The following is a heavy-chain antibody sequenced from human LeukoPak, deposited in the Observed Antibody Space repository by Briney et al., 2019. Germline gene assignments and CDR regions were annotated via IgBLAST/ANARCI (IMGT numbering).Heavy chain of an antibody. Sequence: PGGSLRLSCAASGFTFSSYSMNWVRRAPGKGLEWVSSISSSSYIYYSDSVKGRFTISRDNAKNSLYLQMNSLRAEDTAVYYCARDRAGYDSSGYYPDAFDIWGQGTMVTVSS. CDR3: ARDRAGYDSSGYYPDAFDI. V-gene: IGHV3-21*01. J-gene: IGHJ3*02. CDR2: ISSSSYI. CDR1: GFTFSSYS. D-gene: IGHD3-22*01.